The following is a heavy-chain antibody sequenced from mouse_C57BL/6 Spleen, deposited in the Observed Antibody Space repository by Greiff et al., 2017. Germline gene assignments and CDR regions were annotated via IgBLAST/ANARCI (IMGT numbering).Heavy chain of an antibody. Sequence: QVQLQQPGAELVKPGASVKMSCKASGYTFTSYWITWVKQRPGQGLEWIGNINPSNGGTNYNEKFKSKATLTVDKSSSTAYMQLSSLTSEDSAVYYCAREGVYYGNLYYAMDYWGQGTSVTVSS. V-gene: IGHV1-53*01. CDR3: AREGVYYGNLYYAMDY. CDR1: GYTFTSYW. J-gene: IGHJ4*01. D-gene: IGHD2-1*01. CDR2: INPSNGGT.